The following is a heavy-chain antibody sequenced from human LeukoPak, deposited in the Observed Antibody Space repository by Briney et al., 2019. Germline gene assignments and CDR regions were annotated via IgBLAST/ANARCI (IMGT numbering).Heavy chain of an antibody. J-gene: IGHJ3*02. V-gene: IGHV3-53*01. CDR2: IYRGGNT. Sequence: GSLRLSCAASGFTVSSNYMSWVRQAPGKGLEWVSIIYRGGNTYYADSVKGQFTISRDNSKNTLYFQMNSLRAEDTAVYYCARQYCSSTSCNGAFDIWGQGTMVTVSS. D-gene: IGHD2-2*01. CDR3: ARQYCSSTSCNGAFDI. CDR1: GFTVSSNY.